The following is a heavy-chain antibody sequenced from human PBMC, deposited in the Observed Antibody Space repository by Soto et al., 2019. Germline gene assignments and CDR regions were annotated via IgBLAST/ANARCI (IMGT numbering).Heavy chain of an antibody. CDR1: GYTFNEYY. CDR2: INPNSGGT. V-gene: IGHV1-2*02. CDR3: ASRLGGGGDYFYGMDV. D-gene: IGHD3-16*01. Sequence: QVQLVQSGAEVKKPGASVKVSCKTSGYTFNEYYIHWMRQVPGQGPEWMGWINPNSGGTKFAKKFQGGITMTSDTSISTAYMELSRLRSDDTAVYYCASRLGGGGDYFYGMDVWGQGTAVTVSS. J-gene: IGHJ6*02.